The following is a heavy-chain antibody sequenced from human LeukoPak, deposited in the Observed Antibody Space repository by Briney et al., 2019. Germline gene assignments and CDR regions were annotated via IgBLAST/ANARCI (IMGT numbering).Heavy chain of an antibody. J-gene: IGHJ5*02. D-gene: IGHD3-22*01. V-gene: IGHV4-30-2*01. CDR1: GGSISSGGYS. CDR2: IYHSGST. CDR3: ARKGYDSSGYYGYNWFDP. Sequence: KPSETLSLTCAVSGGSISSGGYSWSWIRQPPGKGLEWIGYIYHSGSTYYNPSLKSRVTISVDRSKNQFSLKLGSVTAADTAVYHCARKGYDSSGYYGYNWFDPWGQGTLVTVSS.